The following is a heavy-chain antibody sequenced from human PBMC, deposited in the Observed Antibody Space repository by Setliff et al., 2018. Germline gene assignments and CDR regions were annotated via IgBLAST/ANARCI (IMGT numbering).Heavy chain of an antibody. V-gene: IGHV4-4*07. CDR2: VHASGST. Sequence: SETLSLTCSVSGGSISRFHWTWIRQPAGKGLEWIGRVHASGSTNYNPSLKSRVTLSVDTSKYQFSLNLNSVTAADTAVYYCARDTGSEEGPPHLVVLTANGLDVWGQGTTVTLSS. D-gene: IGHD2-21*02. J-gene: IGHJ6*02. CDR1: GGSISRFH. CDR3: ARDTGSEEGPPHLVVLTANGLDV.